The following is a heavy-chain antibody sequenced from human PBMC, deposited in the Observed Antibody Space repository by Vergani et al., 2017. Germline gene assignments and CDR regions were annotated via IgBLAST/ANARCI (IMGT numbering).Heavy chain of an antibody. Sequence: QVQLVESGGGVVQPGRSLRLSCAASGFTFSSYAMHWVRQAPGQRLEWMGWINAGNGNTKYSQKFQGRVTITRDTSASTAYMELSSLRSEDTAVYYCARDREYDYWGQGTLVTVSS. CDR2: INAGNGNT. CDR3: ARDREYDY. V-gene: IGHV1-3*01. D-gene: IGHD3-10*01. CDR1: GFTFSSYA. J-gene: IGHJ4*02.